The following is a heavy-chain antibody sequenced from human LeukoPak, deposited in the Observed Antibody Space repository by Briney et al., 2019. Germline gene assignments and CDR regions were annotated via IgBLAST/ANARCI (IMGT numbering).Heavy chain of an antibody. CDR2: INTNTGNP. CDR3: ARDYDILTGYFYGMDV. D-gene: IGHD3-9*01. V-gene: IGHV7-4-1*02. CDR1: GYTFTSYA. Sequence: GASVKVSCKASGYTFTSYAMDWVRQAPGQGLEWMGWINTNTGNPTYAQGFTGRFVFSLDTSVSTAYLQISSLKAEDTAVYYCARDYDILTGYFYGMDVWGQGTTVTVSS. J-gene: IGHJ6*02.